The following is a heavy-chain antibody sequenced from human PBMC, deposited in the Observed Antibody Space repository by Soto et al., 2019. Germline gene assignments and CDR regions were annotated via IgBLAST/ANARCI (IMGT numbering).Heavy chain of an antibody. V-gene: IGHV2-5*01. CDR3: AQRGYGDYPRYNWFGP. CDR2: IYWNEDK. J-gene: IGHJ5*02. Sequence: QITLKESGPTLVKPTQTLTLTCTFSGFSLKTGGAGVGWIRQPPGKALEWLALIYWNEDKRYSPSLKSRLTNTKDTSKTVVVLTMTNMDPVDTATYYCAQRGYGDYPRYNWFGPWGQGTLVTVSS. CDR1: GFSLKTGGAG. D-gene: IGHD4-17*01.